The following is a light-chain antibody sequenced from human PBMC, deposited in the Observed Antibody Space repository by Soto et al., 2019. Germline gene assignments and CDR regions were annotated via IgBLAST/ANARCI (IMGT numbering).Light chain of an antibody. CDR2: GAS. CDR3: QQYRSSPTT. V-gene: IGKV3-20*01. CDR1: QSVSRNY. Sequence: EIVLTQSPGTLSLSPGARATLSCRASQSVSRNYLVWYQQKPGQAHRLLIYGASGRATGIPDRFSSSGSWKDFALTISRLKPEGVEVYYCQQYRSSPTTFGHGTKVEIK. J-gene: IGKJ1*01.